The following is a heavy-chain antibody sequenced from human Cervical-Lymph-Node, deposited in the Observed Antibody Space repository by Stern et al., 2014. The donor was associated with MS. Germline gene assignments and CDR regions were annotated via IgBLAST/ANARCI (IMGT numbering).Heavy chain of an antibody. CDR2: IRSKANSYAT. J-gene: IGHJ4*02. Sequence: ELQLVESGGGLVQPGGSLKLSCAASGFTFSGSAMHWVRQASGTGLEWVGRIRSKANSYATAYTASVKGRFTISRDDSKNTAYLQMNSLKTEDTAVYYCCTSTTVTTNYWGQGTLVTVSS. CDR3: CTSTTVTTNY. D-gene: IGHD4-17*01. CDR1: GFTFSGSA. V-gene: IGHV3-73*02.